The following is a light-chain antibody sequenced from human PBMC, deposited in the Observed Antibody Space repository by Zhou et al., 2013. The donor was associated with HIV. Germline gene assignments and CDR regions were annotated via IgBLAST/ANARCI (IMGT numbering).Light chain of an antibody. V-gene: IGKV3-15*01. CDR1: QSVNSN. Sequence: EIVLTQSPVTLSLSPGEGDTLSCRASQSVNSNYLAWYQQKPGQAPRLLIYGASTRAAGIPARFRGSGSGTEFTLTITSLQSEDFAVYYCQQFTNWGTFGQGTKLEIK. CDR2: GAS. CDR3: QQFTNWGT. J-gene: IGKJ2*01.